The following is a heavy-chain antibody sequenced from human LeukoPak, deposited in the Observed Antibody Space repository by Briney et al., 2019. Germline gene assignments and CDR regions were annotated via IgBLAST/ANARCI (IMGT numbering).Heavy chain of an antibody. CDR1: GFTFSSYG. CDR3: ARDLEGSGRSFDY. D-gene: IGHD3-10*01. CDR2: IWYDGSNK. V-gene: IGHV3-33*01. Sequence: GGSLRLSCAAPGFTFSSYGMHWVRQAPGKGLEWVAVIWYDGSNKYYADSVKGRFTISRDNSKNTLYLQMNSLRAEDTAVYYCARDLEGSGRSFDYWGQGTLVTVSS. J-gene: IGHJ4*02.